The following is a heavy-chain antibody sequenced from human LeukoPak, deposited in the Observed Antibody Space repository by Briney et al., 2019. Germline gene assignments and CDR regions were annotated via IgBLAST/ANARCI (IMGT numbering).Heavy chain of an antibody. CDR1: GGSFSGYY. CDR3: ARDSHRYYYDSSGYYGPL. V-gene: IGHV4-34*01. CDR2: INHSGST. J-gene: IGHJ4*02. D-gene: IGHD3-22*01. Sequence: SETLSLTCAVYGGSFSGYYWSWIRQPPGKGLEWIGEINHSGSTNYNPSLKSRVTISVDTSKNQFSLKLSSVTAADTAVYYCARDSHRYYYDSSGYYGPLWGQGTLVTVSS.